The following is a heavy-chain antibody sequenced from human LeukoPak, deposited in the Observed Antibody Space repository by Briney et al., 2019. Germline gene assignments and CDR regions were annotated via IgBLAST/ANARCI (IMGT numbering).Heavy chain of an antibody. CDR3: AKDDGSGPTPTVDY. Sequence: PGGSLRLSCAASGFTFSSYGMHWVRQAPGKGLEWVAFIRYDGSNKYYADSVKGRFTISRDNSKNTLYLQMNSLRAEDTAVYYCAKDDGSGPTPTVDYWGQGTLVTVSS. J-gene: IGHJ4*02. CDR2: IRYDGSNK. D-gene: IGHD6-25*01. V-gene: IGHV3-30*02. CDR1: GFTFSSYG.